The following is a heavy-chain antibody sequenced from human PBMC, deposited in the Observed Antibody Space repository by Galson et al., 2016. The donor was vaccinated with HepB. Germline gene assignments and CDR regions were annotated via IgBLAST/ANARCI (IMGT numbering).Heavy chain of an antibody. CDR2: VSPDGDKG. V-gene: IGHV3-30*04. Sequence: SLRLSCAASGFSFSSSTMHWVRRAPGTGLEWLALVSPDGDKGYYADSVRGRLTISRDNSRNTVYSHISSLRPDDTATYFCARARVVTGIYDAFNVWGQGTVVTVSS. CDR3: ARARVVTGIYDAFNV. D-gene: IGHD2-21*02. J-gene: IGHJ3*01. CDR1: GFSFSSST.